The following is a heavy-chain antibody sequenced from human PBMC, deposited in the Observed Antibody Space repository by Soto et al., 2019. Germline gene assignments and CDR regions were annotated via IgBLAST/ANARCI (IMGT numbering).Heavy chain of an antibody. V-gene: IGHV1-18*04. J-gene: IGHJ6*02. CDR2: ISAYNGNT. Sequence: GASVKVSCKASGYTFTSYGISWVRQAPGQGLEWMGWISAYNGNTNYAQKLQGRVTMTTDTSTSTAYMELRSLRFDDTAVYYCARGFLYYYDSSGYYGAEYYYYGMDVWGQGTTVTVSS. CDR3: ARGFLYYYDSSGYYGAEYYYYGMDV. CDR1: GYTFTSYG. D-gene: IGHD3-22*01.